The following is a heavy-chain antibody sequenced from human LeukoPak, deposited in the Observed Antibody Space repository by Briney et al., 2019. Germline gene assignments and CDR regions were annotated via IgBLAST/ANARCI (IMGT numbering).Heavy chain of an antibody. CDR2: IYSGGTT. CDR3: ARDGYGNNFMDV. Sequence: GGSLRLSCAASGFTVSSNFMSWVRQAPGKGLEWVSVIYSGGTTYYADSVKGRFTISRDNSKNTLSLQMDNLRAEDTTVYYCARDGYGNNFMDVWGKGTTVTVSS. D-gene: IGHD1/OR15-1a*01. J-gene: IGHJ6*03. CDR1: GFTVSSNF. V-gene: IGHV3-53*01.